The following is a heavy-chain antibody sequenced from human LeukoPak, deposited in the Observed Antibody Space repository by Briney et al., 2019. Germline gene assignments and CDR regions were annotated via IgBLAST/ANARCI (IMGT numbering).Heavy chain of an antibody. D-gene: IGHD3-3*02. CDR3: ARVSMGQFWSGENWFDP. Sequence: PGGSLRLSCAASGLTFSSYWMHWVRQAPGKGLVWVSRINSDGSSTSYADSVKGRFTISRDNAKNTLYLQMNSLRAEDTAVYYCARVSMGQFWSGENWFDPWGQGTLVTVSS. CDR2: INSDGSST. V-gene: IGHV3-74*01. J-gene: IGHJ5*02. CDR1: GLTFSSYW.